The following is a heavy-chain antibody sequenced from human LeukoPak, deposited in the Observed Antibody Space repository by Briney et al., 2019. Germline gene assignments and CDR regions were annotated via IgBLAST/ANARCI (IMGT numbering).Heavy chain of an antibody. J-gene: IGHJ4*02. Sequence: GGSLRLSCAATGFTFNHYGMHWVRQAPGKGLEWVAVIWSDGTSKYYGDSVKGRFTISRVDSENTVYLQMNSLRPEDTGVYYCAKDAQRGFDYSNSLEYWGQGTPVTVST. CDR1: GFTFNHYG. D-gene: IGHD4-11*01. V-gene: IGHV3-33*06. CDR3: AKDAQRGFDYSNSLEY. CDR2: IWSDGTSK.